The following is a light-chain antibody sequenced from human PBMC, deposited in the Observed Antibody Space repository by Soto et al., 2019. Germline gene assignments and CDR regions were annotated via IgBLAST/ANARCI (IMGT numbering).Light chain of an antibody. J-gene: IGKJ4*01. V-gene: IGKV1-27*01. CDR1: QGISDH. CDR2: AAS. Sequence: DIQMTQSPSSLSASVGDRVIITCRASQGISDHLAWYQQKPGKVPKLLIYAASTVQSGGPSRFSGSGSGTEFTLTISSLQPEDVATDYCQKHNGAPFTFGGGTKVEIK. CDR3: QKHNGAPFT.